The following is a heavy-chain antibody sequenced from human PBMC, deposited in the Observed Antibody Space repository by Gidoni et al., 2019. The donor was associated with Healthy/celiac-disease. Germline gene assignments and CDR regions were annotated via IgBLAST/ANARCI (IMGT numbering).Heavy chain of an antibody. CDR1: GFTFSSYA. CDR3: AKAAGIDY. Sequence: EVQLGESGGGLVQPGGSLRVACAASGFTFSSYAMSWVRQAPGKGLGWFSAIRGSGGTTYSADSVNGRFTISRDHSKNTLYLQMTRLRAEDTAVYYCAKAAGIDYWGQGTLVTVSS. V-gene: IGHV3-23*04. D-gene: IGHD6-13*01. CDR2: IRGSGGTT. J-gene: IGHJ4*02.